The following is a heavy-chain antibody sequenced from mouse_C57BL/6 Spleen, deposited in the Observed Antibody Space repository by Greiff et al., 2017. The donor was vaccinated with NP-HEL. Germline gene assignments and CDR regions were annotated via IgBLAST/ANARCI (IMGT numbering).Heavy chain of an antibody. D-gene: IGHD1-1*01. CDR3: ASNYYGSSYVGY. J-gene: IGHJ2*01. CDR2: ISSGSSTI. V-gene: IGHV5-17*01. Sequence: DVQLVESGGGLVKPGGSLKLSCAASGFTFSDYGMHWVRQAPEKGLEWVAYISSGSSTIYYADTVKGRFTISRDNAKNTLFLQMTSLRSEDTAMYYCASNYYGSSYVGYWGQGTTLTFSS. CDR1: GFTFSDYG.